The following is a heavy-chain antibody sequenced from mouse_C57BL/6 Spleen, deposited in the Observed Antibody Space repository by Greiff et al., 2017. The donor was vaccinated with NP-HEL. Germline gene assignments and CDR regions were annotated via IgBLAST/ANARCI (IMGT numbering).Heavy chain of an antibody. Sequence: EVQLQQSGPELVKPGASVKIPCKASGYTFTDYNMDWVKQSHGKSLEWIGDINPNNGGTIYNQKFKGKATLTVDKSSSTAYMELRSLTSEDTAVYYCARRPDAMDYWGQGTSVTGSS. CDR1: GYTFTDYN. V-gene: IGHV1-18*01. CDR2: INPNNGGT. CDR3: ARRPDAMDY. J-gene: IGHJ4*01.